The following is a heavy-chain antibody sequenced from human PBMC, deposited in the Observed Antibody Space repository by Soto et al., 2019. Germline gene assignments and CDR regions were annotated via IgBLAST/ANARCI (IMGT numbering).Heavy chain of an antibody. V-gene: IGHV4-31*03. CDR3: ARGSTVAAILFDF. J-gene: IGHJ4*02. CDR2: IYYSGST. D-gene: IGHD2-15*01. CDR1: GDSISSGGYY. Sequence: SETLSLTCTVSGDSISSGGYYWSWIRQHPGKGLEWIGYIYYSGSTYYNPSLKSRVIISVDTSKNQFSLKLSSVTAADTAVYYCARGSTVAAILFDFWGQGTLVTVSS.